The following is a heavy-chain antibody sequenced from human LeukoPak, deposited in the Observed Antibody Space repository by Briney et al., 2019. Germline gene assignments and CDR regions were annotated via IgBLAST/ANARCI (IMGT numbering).Heavy chain of an antibody. CDR1: GGTFRSYV. Sequence: ASVKVSCKASGGTFRSYVFSWVRQAPGQGLEWMGGIIPIFGTANYAQTFQGRVTITADKSTSTAYMELNSLRSEDTAVYYCARGILPVHCDGGSCYSFDNWGQGTLVTVSS. CDR2: IIPIFGTA. D-gene: IGHD2-15*01. V-gene: IGHV1-69*06. CDR3: ARGILPVHCDGGSCYSFDN. J-gene: IGHJ4*02.